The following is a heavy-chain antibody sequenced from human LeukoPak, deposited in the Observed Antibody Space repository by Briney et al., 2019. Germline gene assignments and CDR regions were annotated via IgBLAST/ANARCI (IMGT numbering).Heavy chain of an antibody. CDR2: IYYSGST. CDR3: ARVSAVPAAIRESYCGGDCYSPYFDY. CDR1: GGSISSSGYY. J-gene: IGHJ4*02. Sequence: SETLSLTCTVSGGSISSSGYYWGWIRQPPGKGLEWIASIYYSGSTYYNPSLKSRVTISVDTSKNQLSLKLSSLTAADTAVYYCARVSAVPAAIRESYCGGDCYSPYFDYWGQGTLVTVSS. V-gene: IGHV4-39*01. D-gene: IGHD2-21*01.